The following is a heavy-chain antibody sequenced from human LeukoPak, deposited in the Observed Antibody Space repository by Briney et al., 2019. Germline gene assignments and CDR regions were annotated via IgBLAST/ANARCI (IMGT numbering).Heavy chain of an antibody. Sequence: GGTLRLSCAGSGFSFSTYGMTWVRQAPGKGLEWVSSVSSSGETTYYADSVKGRFTISRDNSKSTLYLQMNSLRADDTAVYYCAKGGLVHRFDPWGQGTLVTVSS. J-gene: IGHJ5*02. CDR2: VSSSGETT. CDR1: GFSFSTYG. CDR3: AKGGLVHRFDP. V-gene: IGHV3-23*01.